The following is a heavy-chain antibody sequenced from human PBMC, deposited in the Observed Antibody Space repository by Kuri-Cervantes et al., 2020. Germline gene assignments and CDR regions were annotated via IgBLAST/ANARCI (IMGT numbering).Heavy chain of an antibody. CDR1: GFSLSTSGVG. D-gene: IGHD1-1*01. J-gene: IGHJ6*02. CDR3: AHRLGTTGTWRYYYGMDV. CDR2: IYWDDDK. V-gene: IGHV2-5*02. Sequence: SGPTLGKPTQTLTLTCTFSGFSLSTSGVGVGWIRQPPGKALEWLELIYWDDDKRYSPSLKSRLTITKDTSKNQVVLTMTNMDPVDTATYYCAHRLGTTGTWRYYYGMDVWGQGTTVTVSS.